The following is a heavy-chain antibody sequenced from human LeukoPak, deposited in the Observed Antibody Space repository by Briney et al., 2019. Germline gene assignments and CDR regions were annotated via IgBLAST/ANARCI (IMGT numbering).Heavy chain of an antibody. J-gene: IGHJ3*02. CDR2: IYTSGST. CDR1: GGSISSYY. D-gene: IGHD6-6*01. V-gene: IGHV4-4*07. CDR3: ARSSIAAQVREAFDI. Sequence: ASETLSLTCTVSGGSISSYYWSWIRQPAGKGLEWIGRIYTSGSTNYNPSLKSRVTMSVDTSKNQFSLKLSSVTAADTAVYYCARSSIAAQVREAFDIWGQGTMVTVSS.